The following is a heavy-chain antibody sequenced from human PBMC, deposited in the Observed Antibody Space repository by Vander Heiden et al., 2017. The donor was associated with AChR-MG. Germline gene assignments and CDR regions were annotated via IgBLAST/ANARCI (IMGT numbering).Heavy chain of an antibody. J-gene: IGHJ6*03. Sequence: QVQLVESGGGVVQPGRSLRLSFAASGFTFSSYGMHWVRQAPGKGLEWVAVISYDGSNKYYADSVKGRFTISRDNSKNTLYLQMNSLRAEDTAVYYCAKDPGALEVVAAGLMDVWGKGTTVTVSS. CDR2: ISYDGSNK. V-gene: IGHV3-30*18. D-gene: IGHD2-15*01. CDR3: AKDPGALEVVAAGLMDV. CDR1: GFTFSSYG.